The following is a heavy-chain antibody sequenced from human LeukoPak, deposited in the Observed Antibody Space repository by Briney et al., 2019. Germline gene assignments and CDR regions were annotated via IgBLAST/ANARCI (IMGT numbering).Heavy chain of an antibody. D-gene: IGHD2-2*01. J-gene: IGHJ6*03. CDR2: IRSDTSTK. V-gene: IGHV3-48*04. Sequence: PGGSLRLSCAASGFTFSSYSINWVRQAPGKGLEWVSYIRSDTSTKYYADSVKGRFTISRDNAKNSLYLQMNSLRAEDTAVYYCARDAGPPGRDIVVVPIYYYYYMDVWGKGTTVTVSS. CDR3: ARDAGPPGRDIVVVPIYYYYYMDV. CDR1: GFTFSSYS.